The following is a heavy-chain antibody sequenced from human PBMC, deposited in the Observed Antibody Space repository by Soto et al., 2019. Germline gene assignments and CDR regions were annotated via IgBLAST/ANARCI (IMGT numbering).Heavy chain of an antibody. D-gene: IGHD2-15*01. CDR2: ISYDGSNK. CDR3: ARQAALRTY. Sequence: QVQLVESGGGVVQPGRSLRLSCAASGFTFSSYAMHWVRQAPGKGLEWVAVISYDGSNKYYADSVKGRFTISRDNSKNTLYLQMNSLRAEDTAVYYCARQAALRTYWGQGTLVTVSS. V-gene: IGHV3-30-3*01. J-gene: IGHJ4*02. CDR1: GFTFSSYA.